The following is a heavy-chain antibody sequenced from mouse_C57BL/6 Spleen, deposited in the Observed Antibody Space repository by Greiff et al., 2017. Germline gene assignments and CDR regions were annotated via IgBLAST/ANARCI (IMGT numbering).Heavy chain of an antibody. V-gene: IGHV1-9*01. CDR2: ILPGSGST. Sequence: QVQLQQSGAELLKPGASVKLSCKATGYTFTGYWIEWVKQRPGHGLEWIGEILPGSGSTNYNEKFKGKATFTADTSSNTAYMQLSSLTTEDSAIYYCARGYYYGSSYDYYAMDYWGQGTSVTVSS. J-gene: IGHJ4*01. CDR3: ARGYYYGSSYDYYAMDY. D-gene: IGHD1-1*01. CDR1: GYTFTGYW.